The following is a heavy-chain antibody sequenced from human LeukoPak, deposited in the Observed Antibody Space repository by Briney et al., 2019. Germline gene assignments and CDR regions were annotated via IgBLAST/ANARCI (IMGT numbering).Heavy chain of an antibody. Sequence: GGSLQISCKGSGYSFTSYWIGWVRQLPGKGVEWMGIIYPGDSDTSYSPSFQVQVPISADKSISTAYLQWSSLKASDTAMYYCARQPYCGGDCYFYDYWGQGPLVTVSS. D-gene: IGHD2-21*02. CDR2: IYPGDSDT. J-gene: IGHJ4*02. V-gene: IGHV5-51*01. CDR1: GYSFTSYW. CDR3: ARQPYCGGDCYFYDY.